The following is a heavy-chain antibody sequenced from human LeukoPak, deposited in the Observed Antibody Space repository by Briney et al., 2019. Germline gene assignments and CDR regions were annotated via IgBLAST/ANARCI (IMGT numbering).Heavy chain of an antibody. V-gene: IGHV4-34*01. CDR2: INHSGST. Sequence: SETLSLTCAVYGGSFSGYYWSWIRQPPGKGLEWIGEINHSGSTNYNPSLKSRVTMSVDTSKNQFSLKLSSVTAADTAVYYCARDGGGELYWYFDLWGRGTLVTVSS. J-gene: IGHJ2*01. CDR1: GGSFSGYY. CDR3: ARDGGGELYWYFDL. D-gene: IGHD3-10*01.